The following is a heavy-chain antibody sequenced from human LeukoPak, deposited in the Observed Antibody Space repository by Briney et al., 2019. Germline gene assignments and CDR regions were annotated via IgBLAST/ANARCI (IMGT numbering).Heavy chain of an antibody. D-gene: IGHD3-22*01. Sequence: GASVKVSCKASGYTFTSYDISWVRQAPGQGLEWMGGIIPIFGTANYAQKFQGRVTITADESTSTAYMELSSLRSEDTAVYYCARDGYYDSSGLYYYGMDVWGQGTTVTVSS. CDR3: ARDGYYDSSGLYYYGMDV. J-gene: IGHJ6*02. CDR2: IIPIFGTA. V-gene: IGHV1-69*13. CDR1: GYTFTSYD.